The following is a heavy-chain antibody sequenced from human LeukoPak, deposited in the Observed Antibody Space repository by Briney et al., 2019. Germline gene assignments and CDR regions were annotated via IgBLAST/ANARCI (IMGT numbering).Heavy chain of an antibody. J-gene: IGHJ4*02. D-gene: IGHD3-22*01. CDR1: GYTFTDYY. V-gene: IGHV1-69-2*01. CDR3: ARASDSSGYYAPQHYFDY. CDR2: VDPEDGET. Sequence: VKVSCKVSGYTFTDYYMHWVQQAPGKGLEWMGLVDPEDGETIYAEKFQGRVTITADTSTDTAYMELSSLRSEDTAVYYCARASDSSGYYAPQHYFDYWGQGTLVTVSS.